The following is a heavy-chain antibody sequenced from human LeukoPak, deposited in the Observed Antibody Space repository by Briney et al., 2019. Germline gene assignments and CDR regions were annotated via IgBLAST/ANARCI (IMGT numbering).Heavy chain of an antibody. CDR1: GFTFSSYS. J-gene: IGHJ6*02. V-gene: IGHV3-21*01. D-gene: IGHD3-22*01. CDR2: ISSSSSYI. Sequence: GGSLRLSCAASGFTFSSYSMNWVRQAPGKGLEWVSSISSSSSYIYYADSVKGRFTISRDNAKNSLYLQMNSLRAEDTAVYYCARDLQSYYDSPTGFYYYYGMDVWGQGTTVTVSS. CDR3: ARDLQSYYDSPTGFYYYYGMDV.